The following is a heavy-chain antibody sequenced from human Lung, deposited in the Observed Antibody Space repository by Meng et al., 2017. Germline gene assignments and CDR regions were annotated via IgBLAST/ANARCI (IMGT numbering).Heavy chain of an antibody. Sequence: HVALHQWGAGLLSPSEILSLPGGVSGGSFSDYYWSWIRQPPGKGLEWIREINHSGSTNYNPSLESRATISVDTSQNNLSLKLSSVTAADSAVYYCARGPTTMAHDFDYCGQGTLVTVAS. CDR1: GGSFSDYY. V-gene: IGHV4-34*01. J-gene: IGHJ4*02. D-gene: IGHD4-11*01. CDR3: ARGPTTMAHDFDY. CDR2: INHSGST.